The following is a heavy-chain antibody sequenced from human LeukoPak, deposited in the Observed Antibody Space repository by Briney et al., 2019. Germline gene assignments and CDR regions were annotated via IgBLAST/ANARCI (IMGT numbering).Heavy chain of an antibody. CDR1: GYTFTSYD. CDR3: ARDTPSITIFGVVTTNGMDV. D-gene: IGHD3-3*01. V-gene: IGHV1-8*01. J-gene: IGHJ6*02. CDR2: MNPKSGNT. Sequence: ASVKVSCKASGYTFTSYDINWVRQATGQGLEWMGWMNPKSGNTGYAKKFQGRVTMTRNTSISTAYMELSSLRSEDTAVYYCARDTPSITIFGVVTTNGMDVWGQGTTVTVSS.